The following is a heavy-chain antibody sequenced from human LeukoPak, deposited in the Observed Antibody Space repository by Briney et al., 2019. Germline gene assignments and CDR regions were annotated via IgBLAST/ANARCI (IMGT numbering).Heavy chain of an antibody. CDR2: ITGRGGTT. CDR1: GFPFSNYH. J-gene: IGHJ4*02. CDR3: AKTRTTFGFWSESYFDS. V-gene: IGHV3-23*01. D-gene: IGHD3-3*01. Sequence: GGSLRLSCAASGFPFSNYHMNWIRQAPGKGLEWVSGITGRGGTTYYAVSVKGRFTISRDNSKNTLYLQMNSLRAEDTAVYFCAKTRTTFGFWSESYFDSWGQGTLVTVSS.